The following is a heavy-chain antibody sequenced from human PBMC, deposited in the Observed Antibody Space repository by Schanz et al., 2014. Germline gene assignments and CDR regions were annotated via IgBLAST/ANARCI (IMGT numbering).Heavy chain of an antibody. D-gene: IGHD2-2*01. CDR1: GDSISSYSYY. Sequence: QVQLQESGPGLVKPSQTLSLTCTVSGDSISSYSYYWTWIRQPAGKGLEWIGRIYTGGSTIYNPSLKTLLTFPVTTSKAQFSLKLSSVPAADTAVYYCASETVQYCDSTTCYESGYIDYWGQGTPVTVSS. CDR3: ASETVQYCDSTTCYESGYIDY. CDR2: IYTGGST. V-gene: IGHV4-61*02. J-gene: IGHJ4*02.